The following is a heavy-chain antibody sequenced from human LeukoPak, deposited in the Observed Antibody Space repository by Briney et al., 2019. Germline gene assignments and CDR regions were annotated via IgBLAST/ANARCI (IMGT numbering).Heavy chain of an antibody. Sequence: SETLSLTCAVYGGSFSGYYWSWIRQPPGKGLEWIGEINHSGSTNYNPSLKSRVTISVDTSKNQFSLKLSSVTAADTAVYYCARGLVRRGWFDPWGQGTLVTVS. D-gene: IGHD3-10*01. CDR1: GGSFSGYY. J-gene: IGHJ5*02. V-gene: IGHV4-34*01. CDR2: INHSGST. CDR3: ARGLVRRGWFDP.